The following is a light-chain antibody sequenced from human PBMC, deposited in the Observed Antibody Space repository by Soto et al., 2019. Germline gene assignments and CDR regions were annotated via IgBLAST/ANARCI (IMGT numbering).Light chain of an antibody. V-gene: IGLV2-11*01. CDR3: CSHSASYTFV. CDR1: SSDVGGYNC. J-gene: IGLJ1*01. CDR2: DVT. Sequence: QSVLTQPRSVSGSPGQPVTISCTGTSSDVGGYNCVSWYQQHPGKAPQLIIYDVTQRPSGVPDRFSGSKSGNTASLSISGLQAEDEADYYCCSHSASYTFVFGTRTKVTVL.